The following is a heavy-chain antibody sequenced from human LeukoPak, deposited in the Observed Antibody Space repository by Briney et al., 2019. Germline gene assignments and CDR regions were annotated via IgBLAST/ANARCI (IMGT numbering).Heavy chain of an antibody. CDR1: GFTFSSYW. D-gene: IGHD6-19*01. J-gene: IGHJ4*02. CDR3: ARDRGREWLVLDY. Sequence: GGSLRLSCAASGFTFSSYWMHRVRQAPGKGLVWVSRINSDGSSTSYADSVKGRFTISRDNAKNTLYLQMNSLRAEDTAVYYCARDRGREWLVLDYWGQGTLVTVSS. CDR2: INSDGSST. V-gene: IGHV3-74*01.